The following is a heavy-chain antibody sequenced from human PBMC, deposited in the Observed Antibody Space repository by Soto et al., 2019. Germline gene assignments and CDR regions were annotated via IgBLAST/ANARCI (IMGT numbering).Heavy chain of an antibody. CDR1: GASISSSSYY. CDR3: ARPIGQLLVS. J-gene: IGHJ5*02. D-gene: IGHD6-19*01. CDR2: IYYSGST. V-gene: IGHV4-39*02. Sequence: SETLSLTCTVSGASISSSSYYWGWIRQPPGKGLEYIGNIYYSGSTYYNPSLKSRVIISVDTSKNHFSLKLSSVTAADTAVYYCARPIGQLLVSWGQGTLVTVSS.